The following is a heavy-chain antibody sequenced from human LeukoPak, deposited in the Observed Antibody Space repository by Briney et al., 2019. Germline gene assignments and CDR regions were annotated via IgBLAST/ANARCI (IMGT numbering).Heavy chain of an antibody. J-gene: IGHJ4*02. CDR3: ARETQVQKRGVIS. CDR2: IYYSGST. V-gene: IGHV4-39*07. Sequence: SETLSLTCTVSGGSISSSSYYWGWIRQPPGKGLEWIGSIYYSGSTYYNPSLKSRVTISVDRSKNQFSLKLSSVTAADTAVYYCARETQVQKRGVISWGQGTLVTVSS. CDR1: GGSISSSSYY. D-gene: IGHD3-10*01.